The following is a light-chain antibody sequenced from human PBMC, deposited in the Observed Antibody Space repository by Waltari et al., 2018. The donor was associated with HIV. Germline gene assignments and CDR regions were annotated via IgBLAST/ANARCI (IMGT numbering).Light chain of an antibody. J-gene: IGLJ1*01. V-gene: IGLV3-25*03. CDR3: QSADTGGTRV. Sequence: SFELTQPPSVSVSPGQTARITCSEDALTKQYPYWYQQKPGQAPVVVIYKDTERPSGIPERFSGSSSGTTVTLTISGVQSEDEADYYCQSADTGGTRVFGPGTKVTVL. CDR2: KDT. CDR1: ALTKQY.